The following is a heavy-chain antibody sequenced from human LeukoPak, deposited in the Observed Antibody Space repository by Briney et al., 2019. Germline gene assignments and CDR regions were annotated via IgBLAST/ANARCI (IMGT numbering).Heavy chain of an antibody. Sequence: GGPLRLSCATSGFTFSNYGMHWVRQAPGKGLEWVAFIRYDGRNKYYADSVKGRFTISRDNAKNSLYLQMNSLRAEDTAVYYCARLREIPVFGVVTKSTSYFDYWGQGTLVTVSS. CDR2: IRYDGRNK. D-gene: IGHD3-3*01. CDR1: GFTFSNYG. CDR3: ARLREIPVFGVVTKSTSYFDY. V-gene: IGHV3-30*02. J-gene: IGHJ4*02.